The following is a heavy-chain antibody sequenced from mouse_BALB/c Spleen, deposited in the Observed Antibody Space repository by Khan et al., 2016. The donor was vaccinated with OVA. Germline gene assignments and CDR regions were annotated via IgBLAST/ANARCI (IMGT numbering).Heavy chain of an antibody. CDR2: KSYSGST. CDR1: GYSITSGYG. V-gene: IGHV3-1*02. CDR3: ARTARMKY. J-gene: IGHJ2*01. Sequence: EVELVESGPGLVKPSQSLSLTCTVTGYSITSGYGWYWIRQLPGNKLEWMGYKSYSGSTNYNPSLKSRISITRDTSKNQFFLQLNSVTTEDTATFYCARTARMKYWGQGTTLTVSS. D-gene: IGHD1-2*01.